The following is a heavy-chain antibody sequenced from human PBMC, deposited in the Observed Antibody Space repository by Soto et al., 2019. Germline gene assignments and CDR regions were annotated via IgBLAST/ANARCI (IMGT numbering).Heavy chain of an antibody. D-gene: IGHD1-20*01. Sequence: PSETLSLTCTVSGGSISSYYWSWIRQPPRKGLEWIGYIYYSGITNYNPSLKSRVTISVDTSKNQFSLKLSSVTAADTAVYYCARYKSNYYYGMDVWGQGTTVTAP. V-gene: IGHV4-59*01. CDR3: ARYKSNYYYGMDV. J-gene: IGHJ6*02. CDR2: IYYSGIT. CDR1: GGSISSYY.